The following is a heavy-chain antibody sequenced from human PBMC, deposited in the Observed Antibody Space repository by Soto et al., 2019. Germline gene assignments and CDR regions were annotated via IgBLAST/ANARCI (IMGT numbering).Heavy chain of an antibody. D-gene: IGHD3-22*01. CDR1: VYSFTSYW. Sequence: GESLKISCKGSVYSFTSYWIGWVRQMPGKGLEWMGIIYPGDSDTRYSPSFQGQVTISADKSISTAYLQWSSLKASDTAMYYCARRPTYYYDSSGYYYSWFDPWGQGTLVTVSS. CDR3: ARRPTYYYDSSGYYYSWFDP. CDR2: IYPGDSDT. J-gene: IGHJ5*02. V-gene: IGHV5-51*01.